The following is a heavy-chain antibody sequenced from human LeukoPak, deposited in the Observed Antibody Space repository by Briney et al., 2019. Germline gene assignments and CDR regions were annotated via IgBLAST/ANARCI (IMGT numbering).Heavy chain of an antibody. CDR2: ISYDGSNK. CDR3: ARAGDYGSGSFRWRHFDY. Sequence: GRSLRLSCAASGFTFRNYALHWVRQAPGKGLEWVALISYDGSNKYYADSVKGRFTISRDNSKNTLYLQMNSLRTEDTAAYYCARAGDYGSGSFRWRHFDYWGQGTLVTVSS. D-gene: IGHD3-10*01. J-gene: IGHJ4*02. CDR1: GFTFRNYA. V-gene: IGHV3-30-3*01.